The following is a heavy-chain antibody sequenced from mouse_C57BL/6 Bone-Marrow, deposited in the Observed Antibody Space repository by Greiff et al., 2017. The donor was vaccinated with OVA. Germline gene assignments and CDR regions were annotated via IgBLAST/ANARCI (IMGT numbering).Heavy chain of an antibody. J-gene: IGHJ1*03. CDR3: ARENGNYGGWYFDV. CDR1: GYSITSGYY. CDR2: ISYDGSN. Sequence: EVKLMESGPGLVKPSQSLSLTCSVTGYSITSGYYWNWIRQFPGNKLEWMGYISYDGSNNYNPSLKNRISITRDTSKNQFFLKLNSVTTEDTATYYCARENGNYGGWYFDVWGTGTTVTVSS. V-gene: IGHV3-6*01. D-gene: IGHD2-1*01.